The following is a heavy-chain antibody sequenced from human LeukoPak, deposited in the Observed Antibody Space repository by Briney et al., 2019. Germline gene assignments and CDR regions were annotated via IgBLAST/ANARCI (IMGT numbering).Heavy chain of an antibody. CDR3: ARVGSGRGSGSHFDY. CDR2: ISYDGSNK. V-gene: IGHV3-30*04. J-gene: IGHJ4*02. CDR1: GFTFSSYA. Sequence: GRSLRLSCAASGFTFSSYAMHWVRQAPGKGLEWVAVISYDGSNKYYADSVKGRFTISRDNSKNTLYLQMNSLRAEDTAVYYCARVGSGRGSGSHFDYWGQGTLVTVSS. D-gene: IGHD3-10*01.